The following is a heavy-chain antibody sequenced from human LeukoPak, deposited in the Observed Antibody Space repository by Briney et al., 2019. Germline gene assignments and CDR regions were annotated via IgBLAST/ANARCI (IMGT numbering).Heavy chain of an antibody. D-gene: IGHD1-1*01. Sequence: GGSLRLSCAASGFTFSSYSINWVRQAPGKGLEWVSSISSSSSYIYYADSVKGRFTISRDNAKNSLYLQMNSLRAEDTAVYYCAREGLGQLEPDGMDVWGQGTTVTVSS. V-gene: IGHV3-21*01. CDR2: ISSSSSYI. J-gene: IGHJ6*02. CDR1: GFTFSSYS. CDR3: AREGLGQLEPDGMDV.